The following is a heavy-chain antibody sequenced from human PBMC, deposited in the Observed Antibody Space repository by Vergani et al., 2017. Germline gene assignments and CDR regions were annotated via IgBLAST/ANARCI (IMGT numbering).Heavy chain of an antibody. CDR3: AREYRPGGGRRGGLDY. CDR2: INTNTGNP. Sequence: QVQLVQSGAEVKKPGSSVKVSCKASGYTFTSYAMNWVRQAPGQGLEWMGWINTNTGNPTYAQGFTGRFVFSLDTSVSTAYLQISSLKAEDTAVYYCAREYRPGGGRRGGLDYWGQGTLVTVSS. V-gene: IGHV7-4-1*02. D-gene: IGHD3-16*01. J-gene: IGHJ4*02. CDR1: GYTFTSYA.